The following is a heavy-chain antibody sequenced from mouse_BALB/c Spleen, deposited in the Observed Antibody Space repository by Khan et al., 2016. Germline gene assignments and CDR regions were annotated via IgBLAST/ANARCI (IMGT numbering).Heavy chain of an antibody. J-gene: IGHJ2*01. V-gene: IGHV3-6*02. CDR3: ARGGDYFFDY. Sequence: EVKLLESGPGLVKPSQSLSLTCSVTGYSITSGYYWNWIRQFPGNKLEWMGYISNDGSNNYNPSLKNRISITRDTSKNQFFLKLNSVTTEDTATYYCARGGDYFFDYWGQGTTLTVSS. CDR1: GYSITSGYY. CDR2: ISNDGSN.